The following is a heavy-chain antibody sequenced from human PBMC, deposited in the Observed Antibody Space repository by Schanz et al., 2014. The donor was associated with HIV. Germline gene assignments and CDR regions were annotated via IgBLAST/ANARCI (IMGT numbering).Heavy chain of an antibody. V-gene: IGHV3-33*08. Sequence: QVQLVESGGGVVQPGRSLRLSCVASGFTFSTYAMHWVRQAPGKGLEGVAVIWSDGNNKYYGDSVKGRFTISRDNSKNTLYLQMNSLGVEDTAVYFCARDGARTSHWGFWGQGTLVTVSP. CDR1: GFTFSTYA. D-gene: IGHD2-2*01. CDR2: IWSDGNNK. J-gene: IGHJ4*02. CDR3: ARDGARTSHWGF.